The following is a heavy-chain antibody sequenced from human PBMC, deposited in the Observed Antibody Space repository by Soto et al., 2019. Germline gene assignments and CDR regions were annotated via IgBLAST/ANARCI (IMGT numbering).Heavy chain of an antibody. CDR2: IRRKYNNFAT. D-gene: IGHD1-26*01. CDR3: IRFCGTCYWYFHL. V-gene: IGHV3-73*02. Sequence: EVQLVESGGGSVQPGGTLKLSCAASGFTFSDSAMHWVRQASGKGLEWVGRIRRKYNNFATEYAASVKGRFTISRDDSRFPAYLQMTSLKTEDTGVYHCIRFCGTCYWYFHLWGPGTQVTVSS. CDR1: GFTFSDSA. J-gene: IGHJ2*01.